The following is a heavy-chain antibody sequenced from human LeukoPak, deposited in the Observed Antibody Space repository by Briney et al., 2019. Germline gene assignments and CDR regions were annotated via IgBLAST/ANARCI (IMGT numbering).Heavy chain of an antibody. V-gene: IGHV3-53*01. CDR1: GFTLSSNY. D-gene: IGHD6-6*01. CDR2: IYSGGDT. CDR3: ARGGAARSAGH. Sequence: GGSLRLSCAASGFTLSSNYASWVRQAPGKGLEWVSVIYSGGDTYYADSVKGRFTLSRDNSKNLLYLQMNSLRAEDSAVYYCARGGAARSAGHWGQGTLVTVSS. J-gene: IGHJ4*02.